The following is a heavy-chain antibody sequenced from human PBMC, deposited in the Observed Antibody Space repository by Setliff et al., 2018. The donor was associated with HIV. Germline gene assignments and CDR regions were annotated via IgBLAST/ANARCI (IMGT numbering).Heavy chain of an antibody. D-gene: IGHD6-19*01. J-gene: IGHJ4*02. CDR2: INPGGGST. CDR3: ARGTGIAVAGTDY. Sequence: ASVKVSCKASGYTFTSYHMHWVRQAPGQGLEWMGIINPGGGSTSYAQKFQGRVTMTRDSSTSTVYMELSSLRSEDTAVYYCARGTGIAVAGTDYWGQGTLVTVSS. V-gene: IGHV1-46*01. CDR1: GYTFTSYH.